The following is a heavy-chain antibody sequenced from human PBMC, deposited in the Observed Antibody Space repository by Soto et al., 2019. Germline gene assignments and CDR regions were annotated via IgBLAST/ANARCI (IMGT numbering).Heavy chain of an antibody. CDR1: GYTLTELS. CDR3: ATARSYGDYVDYFDY. D-gene: IGHD4-17*01. Sequence: ASVKVSCKVSGYTLTELSMHWVRQAPGKGLEWMGGFDPEDGETIYAQKFQGRVTMTEDTSTDTAYMELSSLRSEDTAVYYCATARSYGDYVDYFDYWGQGTLVTVSS. J-gene: IGHJ4*02. V-gene: IGHV1-24*01. CDR2: FDPEDGET.